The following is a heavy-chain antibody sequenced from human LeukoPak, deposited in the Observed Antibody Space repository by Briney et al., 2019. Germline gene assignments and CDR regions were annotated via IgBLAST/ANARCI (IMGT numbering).Heavy chain of an antibody. D-gene: IGHD3-22*01. CDR3: AKSDSSGYLTYFDY. CDR1: GFTFNSYG. CDR2: IRYDGSEK. J-gene: IGHJ4*02. V-gene: IGHV3-30*02. Sequence: GGSLRLSCAASGFTFNSYGMHWVRQAPGKGVEGGAVIRYDGSEKYYADSVKGRVTISRDNSKNTLYLQMNSLRAEDTAVYYCAKSDSSGYLTYFDYWGQGTLVTVSS.